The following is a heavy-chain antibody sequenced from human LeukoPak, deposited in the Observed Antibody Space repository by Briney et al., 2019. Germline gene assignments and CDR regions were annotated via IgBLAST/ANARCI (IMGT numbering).Heavy chain of an antibody. J-gene: IGHJ3*02. D-gene: IGHD2/OR15-2a*01. Sequence: GGSLRLSCAASGFTVSSNYMSWVRQAAGKGLEWVSVMYSGGSTYYADSVKGRFTISRHNSKNTLYLQMNNLRPEDTAVYYCARDRALWGAFDIWGQGTMVTVSS. V-gene: IGHV3-53*04. CDR1: GFTVSSNY. CDR2: MYSGGST. CDR3: ARDRALWGAFDI.